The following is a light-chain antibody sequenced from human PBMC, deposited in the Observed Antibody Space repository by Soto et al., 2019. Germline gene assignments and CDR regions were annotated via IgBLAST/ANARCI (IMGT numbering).Light chain of an antibody. V-gene: IGKV3-20*01. CDR2: GAP. CDR1: ETVTSTH. CDR3: QQSYSTPPWT. Sequence: GLPHSPGALSLSPAARATLSCRAIETVTSTHLAWYQQKPGQAPRPLIYGAPSRATGIPDRFSCSGSGTDFTLTISSLQPEDFATYFCQQSYSTPPWTFGQGTKVDIK. J-gene: IGKJ1*01.